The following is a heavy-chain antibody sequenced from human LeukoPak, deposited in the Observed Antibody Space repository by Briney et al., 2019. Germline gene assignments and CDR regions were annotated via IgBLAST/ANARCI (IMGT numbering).Heavy chain of an antibody. CDR2: IYFSGST. V-gene: IGHV4-59*11. J-gene: IGHJ5*02. Sequence: WETLSLTSTVSVDSISRHYWSWMPDPPGKGLECSGYIYFSGSTNYNPSVKSRVTISVDTSKNQFSLTLSSVTAADTAVYYCARGFVPIFGVVRTGNNWFDPWGQGTLVTVSS. D-gene: IGHD3-3*01. CDR1: VDSISRHY. CDR3: ARGFVPIFGVVRTGNNWFDP.